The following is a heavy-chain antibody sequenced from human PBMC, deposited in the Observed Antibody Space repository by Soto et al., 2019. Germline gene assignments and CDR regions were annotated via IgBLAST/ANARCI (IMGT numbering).Heavy chain of an antibody. D-gene: IGHD3-10*01. Sequence: PSETLSLTCTVSGGSISSYYWSWIRQPPGKGLEWIGYIYYSGSTYYNPSLKSRVTISVDTSKNQFSLKLSSVTAADTAVYYCAAMVRGVITNVDYWGQGTLVTVSS. CDR1: GGSISSYY. J-gene: IGHJ4*02. CDR3: AAMVRGVITNVDY. V-gene: IGHV4-59*06. CDR2: IYYSGST.